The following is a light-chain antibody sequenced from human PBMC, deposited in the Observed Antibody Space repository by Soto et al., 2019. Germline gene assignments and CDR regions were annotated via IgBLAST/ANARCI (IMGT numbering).Light chain of an antibody. Sequence: QSALTQPRSVSGSPGQSVTSSCTGTSSDVGGYNSVSWYQHHPGKAPKLMIYDVTKRPSGVPDRFSGSKSGNTASLTISGLQAEDEADYYCCSYAGSYTFVFGTGTKVTVL. CDR2: DVT. V-gene: IGLV2-11*01. CDR1: SSDVGGYNS. J-gene: IGLJ1*01. CDR3: CSYAGSYTFV.